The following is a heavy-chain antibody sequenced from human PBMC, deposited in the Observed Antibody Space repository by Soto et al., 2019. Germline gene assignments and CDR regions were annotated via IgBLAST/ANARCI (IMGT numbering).Heavy chain of an antibody. CDR3: VKAGYTSGLL. J-gene: IGHJ4*02. V-gene: IGHV3-23*01. CDR2: IDSDDGKT. Sequence: VQLLESGGGLIQPGGSLRLSCVASGFTFSSYAMNWVRQGPGTWLEWVAVIDSDDGKTYYANAVKGRFSISRDNSKNTLFLQMNSLRVEDTATYYCVKAGYTSGLLWGQGTLVTV. D-gene: IGHD6-25*01. CDR1: GFTFSSYA.